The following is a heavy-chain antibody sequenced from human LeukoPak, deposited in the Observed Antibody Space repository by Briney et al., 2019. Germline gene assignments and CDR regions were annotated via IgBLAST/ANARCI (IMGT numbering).Heavy chain of an antibody. CDR2: ISGGAAST. J-gene: IGHJ3*02. D-gene: IGHD3-3*01. Sequence: GGSLRLSCAASGFTFSSYAMSWVRQAPGKGLEWVSSISGGAASTDYVDSVKGRFTISRDNAQESVFLQMNSLRADDTAVYYCARTYDFGRGPPGDAFDNWGPGTLVTVSS. V-gene: IGHV3-23*01. CDR1: GFTFSSYA. CDR3: ARTYDFGRGPPGDAFDN.